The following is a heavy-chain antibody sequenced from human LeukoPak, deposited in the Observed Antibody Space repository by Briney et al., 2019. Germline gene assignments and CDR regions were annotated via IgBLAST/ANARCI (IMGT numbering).Heavy chain of an antibody. J-gene: IGHJ4*02. CDR1: GFTFSSYG. V-gene: IGHV3-33*01. CDR2: IWYDGSNK. D-gene: IGHD6-6*01. CDR3: ARRGGSSSRRSPIDY. Sequence: GRSLRLSCAASGFTFSSYGMHWVRQAPGKGLEWVAVIWYDGSNKYYADSVKGRFTISRDNAKNSLFLQMNGLRAEDTAVYYCARRGGSSSRRSPIDYWGQGTLVTVS.